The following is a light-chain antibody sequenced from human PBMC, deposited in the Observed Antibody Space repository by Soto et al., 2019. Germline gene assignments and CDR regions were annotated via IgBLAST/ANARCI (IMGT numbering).Light chain of an antibody. CDR2: GAS. CDR3: QQYADWPKT. V-gene: IGKV3-15*01. J-gene: IGKJ1*01. CDR1: QSVSSN. Sequence: EVVLPQSPGTLSLSPGERATLSCRASQSVSSNLAWYQHKPGQAPRLLFYGASTRATGIPARVSGSGSGTEFTLTISSLQSEDFAVYFGQQYADWPKTFGQGTKVDI.